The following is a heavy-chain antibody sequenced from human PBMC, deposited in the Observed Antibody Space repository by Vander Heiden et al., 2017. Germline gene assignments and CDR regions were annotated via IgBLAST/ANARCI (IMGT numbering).Heavy chain of an antibody. CDR3: ARRNHYNDGSGPR. J-gene: IGHJ4*02. V-gene: IGHV4-39*01. D-gene: IGHD3-22*01. CDR2: FYVGGDT. Sequence: QLHLQESGPGLVKPSETLTLTCTVSGNSISSSNYYWVWIRQPPGKGLEWVGSFYVGGDTYYTSSLKSRVTVSVDTSKTQLSLRLTSVTAADTAVYYCARRNHYNDGSGPRWGQGTLVTVSS. CDR1: GNSISSSNYY.